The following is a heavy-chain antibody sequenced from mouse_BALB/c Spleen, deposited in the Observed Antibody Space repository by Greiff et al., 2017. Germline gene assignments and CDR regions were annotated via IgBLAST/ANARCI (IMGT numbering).Heavy chain of an antibody. V-gene: IGHV2-2*02. Sequence: QVQLQQSGPGLVQPSQSLSITCTVSGFSLTSYGVHWVRQSPGKGLEWLGVIWSGGSTDYNAAFISRLSISKDNSKSQVFFKMNSLQANDTAIYYCARTTNYYPDWFAYWGQGTLVTVSA. CDR3: ARTTNYYPDWFAY. CDR1: GFSLTSYG. D-gene: IGHD1-1*01. CDR2: IWSGGST. J-gene: IGHJ3*01.